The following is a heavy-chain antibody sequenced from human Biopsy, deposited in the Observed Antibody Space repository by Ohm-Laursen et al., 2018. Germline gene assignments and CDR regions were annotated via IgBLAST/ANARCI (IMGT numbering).Heavy chain of an antibody. CDR2: ISYDGSGE. CDR3: AKDGKRWDYSAYFAWHFDL. D-gene: IGHD4-11*01. J-gene: IGHJ2*01. V-gene: IGHV3-30*18. CDR1: GFTFTSYA. Sequence: SLRLSCAASGFTFTSYAMHWVRQAPGTGLEWVAVISYDGSGEYYADSLQGRFIIYRDNPKNTVDLQMNSLIAEDKAVYFCAKDGKRWDYSAYFAWHFDLWGRGTLVTVSS.